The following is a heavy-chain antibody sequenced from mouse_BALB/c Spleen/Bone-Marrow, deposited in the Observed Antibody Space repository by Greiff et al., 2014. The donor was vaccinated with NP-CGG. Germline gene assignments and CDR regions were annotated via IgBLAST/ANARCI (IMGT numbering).Heavy chain of an antibody. CDR3: TRQGFAC. Sequence: QVQLMESGPELMKPGASVKISCKATGYTFSSYWIEWVKQRPGHGLEWIGEILPGSGNTHYNEKFKGKATFTADTSSNTAYMQLSSLTSEDSAIYYCTRQGFACWGQGTLVTVSA. CDR1: GYTFSSYW. V-gene: IGHV1-9*01. J-gene: IGHJ3*01. CDR2: ILPGSGNT.